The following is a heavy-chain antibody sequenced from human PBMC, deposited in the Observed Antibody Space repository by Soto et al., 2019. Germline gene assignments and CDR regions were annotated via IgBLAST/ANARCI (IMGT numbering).Heavy chain of an antibody. CDR1: GGSISSYY. Sequence: PSETLSLTCTVSGGSISSYYWSWIRQPPGKGLEWIGYIYYSGSTNYNPSLKSRVTISVDTSKNQFSLKLSSVTAADTAVYYFARDSSRVATPTGYYYYGMDVWGQGTTVTVSS. CDR3: ARDSSRVATPTGYYYYGMDV. V-gene: IGHV4-59*01. CDR2: IYYSGST. J-gene: IGHJ6*02. D-gene: IGHD5-12*01.